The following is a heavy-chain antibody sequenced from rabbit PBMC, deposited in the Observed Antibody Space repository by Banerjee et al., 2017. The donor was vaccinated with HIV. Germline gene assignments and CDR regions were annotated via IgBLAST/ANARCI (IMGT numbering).Heavy chain of an antibody. D-gene: IGHD2-1*01. CDR3: AREESDGGGHLKL. CDR2: INSSSRNV. CDR1: GFSLSGYW. V-gene: IGHV1S45*01. J-gene: IGHJ4*01. Sequence: QEQLEESGGDLVKPEGSLTLTCTVSGFSLSGYWMSWVRQAPGKGLEWIGCINSSSRNVVYASWATGRFTISKTSSTTVTLQMTSLTAADTATYFCAREESDGGGHLKLWGPGTLVTVS.